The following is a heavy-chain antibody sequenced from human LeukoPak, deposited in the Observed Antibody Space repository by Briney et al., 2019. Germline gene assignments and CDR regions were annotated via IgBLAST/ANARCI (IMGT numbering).Heavy chain of an antibody. J-gene: IGHJ4*02. V-gene: IGHV3-21*01. D-gene: IGHD5-12*01. CDR1: GFTFRSYG. CDR3: ARAGYSGYAMEGAFDY. Sequence: PGGSLRLSCAASGFTFRSYGMHWVRQAPGKGLEWVSSISSSSSYIYYADSVKGRFTISRDNAKNSLYLQMNSLRAEDTAVYYCARAGYSGYAMEGAFDYWGQGTLVTVSS. CDR2: ISSSSSYI.